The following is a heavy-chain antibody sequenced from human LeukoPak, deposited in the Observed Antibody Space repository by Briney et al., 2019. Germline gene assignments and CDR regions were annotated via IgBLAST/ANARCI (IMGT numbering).Heavy chain of an antibody. CDR2: IYYSGST. CDR3: ASPLGTSLDY. J-gene: IGHJ4*02. D-gene: IGHD1-1*01. Sequence: SETLSLTCTVSGGSISSSSYYWGWIRQPPGKGMEWIGSIYYSGSTYYNPSLKSRVTISVDTSKNQFSLKLSSVTAADTAVYYCASPLGTSLDYWGQGTLVTVSS. CDR1: GGSISSSSYY. V-gene: IGHV4-39*01.